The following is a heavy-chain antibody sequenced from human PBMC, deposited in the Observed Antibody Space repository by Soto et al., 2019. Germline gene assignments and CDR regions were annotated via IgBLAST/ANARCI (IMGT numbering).Heavy chain of an antibody. J-gene: IGHJ6*02. V-gene: IGHV1-69*13. Sequence: SVKVSCKASGGTFSSYAISWVRQAPGQGLEWMGGIIPIFGTANYAQKFQGRVTITADESTSTAYMGLSSLRSEDTAVYYCARDNRYDFWSGYPQAYYYYYGMDVWGQGTTVTVSS. CDR3: ARDNRYDFWSGYPQAYYYYYGMDV. CDR1: GGTFSSYA. CDR2: IIPIFGTA. D-gene: IGHD3-3*01.